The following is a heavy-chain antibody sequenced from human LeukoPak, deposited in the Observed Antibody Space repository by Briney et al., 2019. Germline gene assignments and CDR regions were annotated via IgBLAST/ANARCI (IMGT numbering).Heavy chain of an antibody. D-gene: IGHD2/OR15-2a*01. V-gene: IGHV4-59*08. CDR1: GASISSFY. Sequence: TAETLSLTCTVSGASISSFYWSWIRQPPGKPLEWIGFIYYTGSTNYSPSFKSRVSISVGTSQNQFSLKLTSLTAPDTAAYYCAPLGLVTGAFDSWGQGTLVTVSA. J-gene: IGHJ4*02. CDR2: IYYTGST. CDR3: APLGLVTGAFDS.